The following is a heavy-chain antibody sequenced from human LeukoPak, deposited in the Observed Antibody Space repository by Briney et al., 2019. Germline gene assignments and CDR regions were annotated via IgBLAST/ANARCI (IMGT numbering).Heavy chain of an antibody. J-gene: IGHJ3*02. V-gene: IGHV1-8*01. CDR2: MNPNSGNT. CDR1: GYTFTSYD. CDR3: ARARCGSGSSDCAFDI. D-gene: IGHD3-22*01. Sequence: ASVKVSCKASGYTFTSYDINWVRQATGQGLEWMGWMNPNSGNTGYAQKFQGRVTMTRNTSISTAYMELSSLRSEDTAVYYCARARCGSGSSDCAFDIWGQGTMVTVTS.